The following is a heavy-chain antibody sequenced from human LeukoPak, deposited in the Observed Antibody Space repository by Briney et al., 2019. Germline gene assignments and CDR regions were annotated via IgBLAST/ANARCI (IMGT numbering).Heavy chain of an antibody. CDR2: IRYDGSNK. Sequence: GGSLTLSCAASGFTFSSYGMHWLPQAPGKGLEWLAFIRYDGSNKYYADSVKGRFTISRDNSKNTLYLQMNSLRAEDTAVYYCAKEFLTYYYDSSGYYGFDYWGQGTVVSVSS. V-gene: IGHV3-30*02. CDR3: AKEFLTYYYDSSGYYGFDY. D-gene: IGHD3-22*01. CDR1: GFTFSSYG. J-gene: IGHJ4*02.